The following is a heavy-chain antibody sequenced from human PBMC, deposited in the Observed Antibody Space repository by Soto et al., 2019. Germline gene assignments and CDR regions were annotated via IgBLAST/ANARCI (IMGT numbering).Heavy chain of an antibody. CDR2: INHSGST. J-gene: IGHJ5*02. V-gene: IGHV4-34*01. CDR1: GGSFSGYY. CDR3: ARDVVATGWFDP. Sequence: SETLSLTCAVYGGSFSGYYWSWIRQPPGKGLEWIGEINHSGSTNYNPSLKSRVTISVDTSKTHFSLKLSSVTAADTAVYYCARDVVATGWFDPWGQGTLVTVSS. D-gene: IGHD5-12*01.